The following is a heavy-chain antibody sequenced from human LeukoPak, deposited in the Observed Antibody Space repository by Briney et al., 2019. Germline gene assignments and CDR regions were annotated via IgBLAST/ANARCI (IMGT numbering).Heavy chain of an antibody. CDR1: GYSISSDNY. V-gene: IGHV4-38-2*01. J-gene: IGHJ4*02. CDR3: ARLATGTTPGDD. CDR2: IHHSGST. Sequence: SETLSLTCGVSGYSISSDNYWGWIRQPPGKGLQYIGSIHHSGSTDYNPSLKSRVTISVGASKNQFSLKVSSVTAADTAMYYCARLATGTTPGDDWGQGTLVTVSS. D-gene: IGHD1-1*01.